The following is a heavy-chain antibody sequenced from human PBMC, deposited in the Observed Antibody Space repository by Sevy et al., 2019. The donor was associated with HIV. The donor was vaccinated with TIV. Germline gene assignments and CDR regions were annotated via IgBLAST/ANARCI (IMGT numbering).Heavy chain of an antibody. D-gene: IGHD3-16*01. V-gene: IGHV3-48*02. Sequence: GGSLRLSCVASGFTFRDFSMNWVRQAPGKGLEWLSYISRSSSTIYYADSVKGRFTISRDNAMNSLYLQMDSLRDEDTDVYYCARGHVLCDYWGHGALVTVSS. CDR2: ISRSSSTI. CDR1: GFTFRDFS. J-gene: IGHJ4*01. CDR3: ARGHVLCDY.